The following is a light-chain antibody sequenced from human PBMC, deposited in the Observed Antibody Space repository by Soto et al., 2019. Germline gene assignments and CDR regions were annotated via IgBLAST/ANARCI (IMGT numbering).Light chain of an antibody. CDR2: DVS. CDR3: TSYTSSSTYV. Sequence: QSVLTQPASVSGSPGQSITIFCTGTSSFVSSYNYVSWYQQHAGRAPKLRIYDVSSRPSGVSNRFSGSKSGNTASLTISGLQADYDADYFSTSYTSSSTYVFGTGTNVNVL. CDR1: SSFVSSYNY. J-gene: IGLJ1*01. V-gene: IGLV2-14*01.